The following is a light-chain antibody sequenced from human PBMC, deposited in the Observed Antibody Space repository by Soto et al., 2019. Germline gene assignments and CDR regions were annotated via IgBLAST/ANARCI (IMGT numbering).Light chain of an antibody. J-gene: IGKJ4*01. CDR3: QQYGYLVT. V-gene: IGKV3-20*01. Sequence: EVVLTQSPGTLSLSPGERATLSCRASPSVTNFLAWYQQKPGQAPRLLIYGASNRATGIPDRFSGSGSGTDFTLTISRLEPEDFAMYYCQQYGYLVTFGGGTKVDI. CDR1: PSVTNF. CDR2: GAS.